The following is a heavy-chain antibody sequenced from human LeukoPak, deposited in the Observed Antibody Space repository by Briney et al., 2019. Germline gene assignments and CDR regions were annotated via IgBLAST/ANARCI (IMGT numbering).Heavy chain of an antibody. CDR2: IYHSGST. D-gene: IGHD3-22*01. Sequence: SETLSLTCAVYGGSFSGYYWSWIRQPPGKGLEWIGSIYHSGSTYYNPSLKSRVTISVDTSKNQFSLKLSSVTAADTAVYYCARGGGRYDSSGYYYSYYMDVWGKGTTVTVSS. J-gene: IGHJ6*03. CDR1: GGSFSGYY. CDR3: ARGGGRYDSSGYYYSYYMDV. V-gene: IGHV4-34*01.